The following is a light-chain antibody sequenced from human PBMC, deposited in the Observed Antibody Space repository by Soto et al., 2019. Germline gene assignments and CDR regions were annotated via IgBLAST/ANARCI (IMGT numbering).Light chain of an antibody. J-gene: IGKJ1*01. CDR2: KAS. CDR1: QTISSW. Sequence: DSQMTQSPSTLSGSVGDRVTLTCRASQTISSWLAWYQQKPGKAPKLLIYKASTLKSGVPSRFSGSGSGTEFTLTISSLQPDDFATYYCQHYNSYSEAFGQATKVDI. CDR3: QHYNSYSEA. V-gene: IGKV1-5*03.